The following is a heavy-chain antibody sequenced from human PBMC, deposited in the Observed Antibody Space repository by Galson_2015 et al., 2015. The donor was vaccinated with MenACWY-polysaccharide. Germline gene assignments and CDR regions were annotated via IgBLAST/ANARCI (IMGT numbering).Heavy chain of an antibody. CDR2: IDSDGSST. J-gene: IGHJ6*02. Sequence: SLRLSCAGSGFTFNNRWMHWVRQAPGKGLVWVSRIDSDGSSTEYADSVKGRFTISGDNAKNTLYLQMNSLRAEDTAVYYCVRAGDRRLDVWGQGTTVTVSS. V-gene: IGHV3-74*03. D-gene: IGHD2-15*01. CDR1: GFTFNNRW. CDR3: VRAGDRRLDV.